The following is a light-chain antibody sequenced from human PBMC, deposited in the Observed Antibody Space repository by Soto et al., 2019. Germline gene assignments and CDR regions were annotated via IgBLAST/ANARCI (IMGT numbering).Light chain of an antibody. Sequence: EIVWTQSPGTLSLSPGARATLSCRASQSVSSSYLAWYQQKPGQDPRLLIYGASSRATGIPDRFSGSGSGTDFNLTISRLETEDFAVYECQQYGSSTRTFGQGTKLDIK. CDR1: QSVSSSY. V-gene: IGKV3-20*01. J-gene: IGKJ1*01. CDR2: GAS. CDR3: QQYGSSTRT.